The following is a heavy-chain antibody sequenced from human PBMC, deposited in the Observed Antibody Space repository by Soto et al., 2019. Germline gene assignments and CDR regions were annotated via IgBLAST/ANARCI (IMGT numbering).Heavy chain of an antibody. Sequence: ASVKVSCKASGYTFTSYAMHWVRQAPGQRLEWMGWINAGNGNTKYSQKFQGRVTITRDTSASTAYMELSSLRSEDTAVYYCARCSCTNGVCHYLAGMDVWGQGTTVTVSS. D-gene: IGHD2-8*01. V-gene: IGHV1-3*01. CDR2: INAGNGNT. J-gene: IGHJ6*02. CDR1: GYTFTSYA. CDR3: ARCSCTNGVCHYLAGMDV.